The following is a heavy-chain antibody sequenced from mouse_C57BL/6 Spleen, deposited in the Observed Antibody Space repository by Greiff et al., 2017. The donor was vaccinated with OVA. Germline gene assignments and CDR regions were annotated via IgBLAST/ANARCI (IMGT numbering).Heavy chain of an antibody. J-gene: IGHJ3*01. Sequence: QVQLKESGAELVKPGASVKISCKASGYAFSSYWMNWVKQRPGKGLEWIGQIYPGDGDTNYNGKFKGKATLTADKSSSTAYMQLSSLTSEDSAVYFCARDYDYSAWFAYWGQGTLVTVSA. D-gene: IGHD2-4*01. V-gene: IGHV1-80*01. CDR2: IYPGDGDT. CDR1: GYAFSSYW. CDR3: ARDYDYSAWFAY.